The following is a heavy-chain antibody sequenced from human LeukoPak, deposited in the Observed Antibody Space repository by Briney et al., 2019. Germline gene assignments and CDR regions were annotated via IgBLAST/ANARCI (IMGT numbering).Heavy chain of an antibody. CDR1: GFTFSSYS. Sequence: PGGSLRLSCAASGFTFSSYSMNWVRQAPGKGLEWVSYISSSSSNIYYAASVKGRFTISRDNAKNSLYLQMNSLRAEDTAVYYCARGWELLSAFDIWGQGTMVTVSS. D-gene: IGHD1-26*01. CDR2: ISSSSSNI. J-gene: IGHJ3*02. CDR3: ARGWELLSAFDI. V-gene: IGHV3-48*01.